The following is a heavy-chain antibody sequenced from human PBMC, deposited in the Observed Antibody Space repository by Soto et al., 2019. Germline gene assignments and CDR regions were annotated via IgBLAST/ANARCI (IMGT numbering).Heavy chain of an antibody. CDR1: GGSISSYY. V-gene: IGHV4-59*01. CDR2: IYYSGST. J-gene: IGHJ6*03. CDR3: ARSGYFGVDYYYLDV. D-gene: IGHD3-3*01. Sequence: LSLTCTVSGGSISSYYWSWIRQPPGKGLEWIGYIYYSGSTNYNPSLKSRVTISVDTSKNQFSLKLSSVTAADTAVYYCARSGYFGVDYYYLDVWGKGTTVTVSS.